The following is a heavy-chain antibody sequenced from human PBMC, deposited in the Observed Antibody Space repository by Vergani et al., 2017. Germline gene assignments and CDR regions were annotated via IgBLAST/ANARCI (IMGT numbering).Heavy chain of an antibody. Sequence: EVQLVQSGAEVKKPGESLKISCKGSGYSFTSYWIGWVRQMPGKGLEWMGIIYPGDSDTRYSPSFQGQVTISADKSISTAYLQWSSLNASDTAMYYCARHHYYGSVSPGWFDPWGQGTLVTVSS. V-gene: IGHV5-51*01. J-gene: IGHJ5*02. D-gene: IGHD3-10*01. CDR2: IYPGDSDT. CDR1: GYSFTSYW. CDR3: ARHHYYGSVSPGWFDP.